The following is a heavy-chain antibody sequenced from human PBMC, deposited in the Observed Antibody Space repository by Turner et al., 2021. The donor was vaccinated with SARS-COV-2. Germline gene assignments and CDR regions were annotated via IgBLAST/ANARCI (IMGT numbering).Heavy chain of an antibody. CDR1: GYTFTSYF. J-gene: IGHJ4*02. V-gene: IGHV1-46*01. D-gene: IGHD2-21*02. CDR2: SNPSGGST. Sequence: QVQLAQSGAEVKKPGASVNVSCKASGYTFTSYFMHWVRQAPGQGLEWMGISNPSGGSTSYEQKFQGRGTMTRDTATSTVYMELSSLRSEDTAVYYCAREGHIVVVTATPIDYWGQGTLVTVSS. CDR3: AREGHIVVVTATPIDY.